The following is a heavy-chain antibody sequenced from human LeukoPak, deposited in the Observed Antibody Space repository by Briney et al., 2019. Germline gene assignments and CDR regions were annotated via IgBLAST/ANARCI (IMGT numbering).Heavy chain of an antibody. CDR1: GGTFSSYA. D-gene: IGHD2-2*01. CDR2: IIPISGTA. J-gene: IGHJ3*02. CDR3: ARVVVPAALDAFDI. Sequence: GASVKVSCKASGGTFSSYAISWVRQAPGQGLEWMGGIIPISGTANYAQKFQGRVTITADESTSTAYMELSSLRSEDTAVYYCARVVVPAALDAFDIWGQGTMVTVSS. V-gene: IGHV1-69*13.